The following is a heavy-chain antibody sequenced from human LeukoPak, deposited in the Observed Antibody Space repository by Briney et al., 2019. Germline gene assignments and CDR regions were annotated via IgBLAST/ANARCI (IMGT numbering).Heavy chain of an antibody. J-gene: IGHJ5*02. CDR1: GGTFSSYA. Sequence: SVKVSCRASGGTFSSYAISWVRQAPGQGLEWMGGIIPIFGTANYAQKFQGRVTITADESTSTAYMELSSLRSEDTAVYYCARDIRDCSSTSCYNWFDPWGQGTLVTVSS. CDR3: ARDIRDCSSTSCYNWFDP. V-gene: IGHV1-69*13. CDR2: IIPIFGTA. D-gene: IGHD2-2*01.